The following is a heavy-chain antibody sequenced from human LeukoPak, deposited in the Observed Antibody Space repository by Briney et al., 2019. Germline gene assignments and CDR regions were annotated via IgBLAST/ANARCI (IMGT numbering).Heavy chain of an antibody. J-gene: IGHJ6*02. Sequence: GGSLRLSCAASGFTFRNYAMHWVRQAPGKGLEGVAHISYDGNTEYYPDSVKGRFTISRENSKNPLYLQMNSLRAEDTAVYYCAKDDYGMDVWGQGTRVTVSS. V-gene: IGHV3-30-3*01. CDR1: GFTFRNYA. CDR3: AKDDYGMDV. CDR2: ISYDGNTE.